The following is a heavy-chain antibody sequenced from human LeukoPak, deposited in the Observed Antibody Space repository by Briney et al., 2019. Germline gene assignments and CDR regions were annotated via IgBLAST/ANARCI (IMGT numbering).Heavy chain of an antibody. CDR1: GFTFSSYA. D-gene: IGHD6-19*01. Sequence: PGGSLRLSCAASGFTFSSYAMHWVRQAPGKGLEWVAVISYDGSNKYYADSVKGRFTISRDNSKNTLYLQMNSLRAEDTAVYYCARGGIAVAGYPTGYWGQGTLVTVSS. V-gene: IGHV3-30*04. CDR2: ISYDGSNK. J-gene: IGHJ4*02. CDR3: ARGGIAVAGYPTGY.